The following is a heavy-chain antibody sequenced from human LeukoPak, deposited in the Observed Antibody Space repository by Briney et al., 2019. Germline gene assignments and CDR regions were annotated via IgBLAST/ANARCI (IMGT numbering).Heavy chain of an antibody. V-gene: IGHV4-38-2*02. CDR2: MDHSVDI. J-gene: IGHJ2*01. CDR1: GYSISSNYY. Sequence: SETLSLTCTVSGYSISSNYYWGWIRQPPGKWLEWIGSMDHSVDIYYNPSLKSRLTISRDTSTNHLSLKLSSVTAADTAVYYCARDPGRTKTWFFDLWGRGTLVTVSS. D-gene: IGHD1-14*01. CDR3: ARDPGRTKTWFFDL.